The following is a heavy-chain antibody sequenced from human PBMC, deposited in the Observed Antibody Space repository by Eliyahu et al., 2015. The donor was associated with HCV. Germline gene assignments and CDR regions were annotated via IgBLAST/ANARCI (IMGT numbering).Heavy chain of an antibody. CDR3: AREGFWGMDV. J-gene: IGHJ6*02. D-gene: IGHD3-3*01. Sequence: QVQLXQXGAGLLKXSXTLSLTCAVXGGSFSGYYWXWIRQPPGKGLEWIGEINHSGSTNYNPSLKSRVTISVDTSKNQFSLKLSSVTAADTAVYYCAREGFWGMDVWGQGTTVTVSS. CDR2: INHSGST. V-gene: IGHV4-34*01. CDR1: GGSFSGYY.